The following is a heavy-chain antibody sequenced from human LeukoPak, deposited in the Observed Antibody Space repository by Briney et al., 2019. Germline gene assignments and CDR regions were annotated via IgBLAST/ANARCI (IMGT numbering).Heavy chain of an antibody. CDR2: ISGSGGST. V-gene: IGHV3-23*01. CDR3: AKDPEHGYYFDY. Sequence: GGSLRLSCAASGFTFSSYALIWVRQAPGGGLQGVSAISGSGGSTYYTDSVKGRFTISRDNSKNTLYLQMNSLRAEDTAVYYCAKDPEHGYYFDYWGQGTLVTVSS. D-gene: IGHD1/OR15-1a*01. CDR1: GFTFSSYA. J-gene: IGHJ4*02.